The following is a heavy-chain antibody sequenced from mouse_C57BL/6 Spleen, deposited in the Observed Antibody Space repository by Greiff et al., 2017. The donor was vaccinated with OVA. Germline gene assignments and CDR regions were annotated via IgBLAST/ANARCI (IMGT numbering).Heavy chain of an antibody. J-gene: IGHJ1*03. V-gene: IGHV1-54*01. Sequence: VQLQQSGAELVRPGTSVKVSCKASGYAFTNYLIEWVKQRPGQGLEWIGVINPGSGGTNYNEKLKGKATLTADKSSSTAYMQLSSLTSEDSAVYFCARGDYSNYGWYFDVWGTGTTVTVSS. CDR1: GYAFTNYL. CDR3: ARGDYSNYGWYFDV. CDR2: INPGSGGT. D-gene: IGHD2-5*01.